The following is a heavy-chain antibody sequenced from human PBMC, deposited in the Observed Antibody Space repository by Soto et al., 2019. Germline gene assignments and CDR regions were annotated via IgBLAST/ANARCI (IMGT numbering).Heavy chain of an antibody. CDR2: ISGSGGST. D-gene: IGHD6-13*01. CDR3: ANLYSSSWSLSDY. CDR1: GFTFSSYA. J-gene: IGHJ4*02. V-gene: IGHV3-23*01. Sequence: GGSLRLSCAASGFTFSSYAMSWVRQAPGKGLEWVSAISGSGGSTYYADSVKGRFTISRDNSKNTLYLQMNSLRAEDTAVYYCANLYSSSWSLSDYWGQGTLVTVSS.